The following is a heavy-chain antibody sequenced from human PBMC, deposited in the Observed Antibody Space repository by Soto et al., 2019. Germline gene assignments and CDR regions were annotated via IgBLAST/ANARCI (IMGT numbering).Heavy chain of an antibody. Sequence: QLQLQESGSGLVKPSQTLSLTCAVSGGSISSGGYSWSWIRQPPGKGLEWIGYIYHSGSTYYNPSXXSRVTISIDRSKNQFSLKLSSVSAADTAVYYCAGGSGNYYYWGQGTLVTVSS. J-gene: IGHJ4*02. D-gene: IGHD3-10*01. V-gene: IGHV4-30-2*01. CDR1: GGSISSGGYS. CDR3: AGGSGNYYY. CDR2: IYHSGST.